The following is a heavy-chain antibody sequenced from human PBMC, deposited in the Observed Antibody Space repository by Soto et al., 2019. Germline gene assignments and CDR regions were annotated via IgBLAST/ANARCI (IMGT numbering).Heavy chain of an antibody. J-gene: IGHJ5*02. CDR3: ARSSGGVFGIIIEGSNWFAP. CDR2: ISAYNGDT. D-gene: IGHD3-3*01. CDR1: GYTFTTYD. Sequence: ASVKVSCKASGYTFTTYDISWVRQAPGQGLEWMGRISAYNGDTNYAQKLQGRVTMTTDTSTSTAYMELRSLRSEDTAIYYCARSSGGVFGIIIEGSNWFAPWGQGTLVTVSS. V-gene: IGHV1-18*04.